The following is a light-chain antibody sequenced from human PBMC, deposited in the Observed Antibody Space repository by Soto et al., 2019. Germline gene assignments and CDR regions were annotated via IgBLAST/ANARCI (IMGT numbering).Light chain of an antibody. CDR2: GAS. J-gene: IGKJ1*01. CDR1: QSVSSNY. V-gene: IGKV3-20*01. Sequence: DIVLTQSPGSLSPSVGERATLSCRASQSVSSNYLAWYQQKPGQAHRLLIYGASNRATGIPDRFSGSGSGTDFTLTISRLEPEDFAVYYCQQYGSSGTFGQGTKVDIK. CDR3: QQYGSSGT.